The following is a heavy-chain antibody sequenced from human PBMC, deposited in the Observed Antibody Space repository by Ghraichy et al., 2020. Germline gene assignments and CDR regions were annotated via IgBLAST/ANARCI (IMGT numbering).Heavy chain of an antibody. Sequence: GGSLRLSCTASGFSFSGYWMNWVRQAPGTGLEWVSNINNDGKAKYYADSLKGRFTISRDNGKNSLFLQISSLRAEDTAVYYCARAPKRGAMDDWGKGTLVTVSS. V-gene: IGHV3-7*01. J-gene: IGHJ4*02. CDR1: GFSFSGYW. D-gene: IGHD1-26*01. CDR3: ARAPKRGAMDD. CDR2: INNDGKAK.